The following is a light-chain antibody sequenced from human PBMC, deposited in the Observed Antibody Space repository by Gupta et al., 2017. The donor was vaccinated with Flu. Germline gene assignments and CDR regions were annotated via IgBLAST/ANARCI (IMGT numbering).Light chain of an antibody. CDR2: DVS. CDR1: SNDVGGYNY. CDR3: CSYAGSYTFAV. J-gene: IGLJ2*01. Sequence: QSALTQPRSVSGSPGHSVTISCTGTSNDVGGYNYVSWYQQHPGKAPKVMIYDVSKRPSGVPDRFSGSKSGNTASLTISGLQAEDEADYYCCSYAGSYTFAVFGGGTKLTVL. V-gene: IGLV2-11*01.